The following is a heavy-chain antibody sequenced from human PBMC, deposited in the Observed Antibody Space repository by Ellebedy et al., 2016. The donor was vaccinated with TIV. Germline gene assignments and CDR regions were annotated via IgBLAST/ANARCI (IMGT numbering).Heavy chain of an antibody. CDR1: GFTFSNYA. Sequence: PGGSLRLSCAASGFTFSNYAMSWVRQAPGKGLEWVSGVSGSGGATYYADSVKGRFTISRDNSKNTVYLQTNSLRAEDTAVYYCARASNFDMWGQGTMVTVSS. V-gene: IGHV3-23*01. J-gene: IGHJ3*02. D-gene: IGHD4-11*01. CDR3: ARASNFDM. CDR2: VSGSGGAT.